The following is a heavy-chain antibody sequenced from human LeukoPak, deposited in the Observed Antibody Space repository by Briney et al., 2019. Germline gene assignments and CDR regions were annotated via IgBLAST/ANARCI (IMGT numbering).Heavy chain of an antibody. V-gene: IGHV1-69*13. Sequence: GASVKVSCKASGGTFSSYAISWVRQAPGQGLEWMGGIIPIFGTANYAQKFQGRVTITADEYTSTAYMELSSLRSEDTAVYYCARDKVSRDYDILTGYPPQTYVNWFDPWGQGTLVTVSS. CDR2: IIPIFGTA. D-gene: IGHD3-9*01. CDR3: ARDKVSRDYDILTGYPPQTYVNWFDP. CDR1: GGTFSSYA. J-gene: IGHJ5*02.